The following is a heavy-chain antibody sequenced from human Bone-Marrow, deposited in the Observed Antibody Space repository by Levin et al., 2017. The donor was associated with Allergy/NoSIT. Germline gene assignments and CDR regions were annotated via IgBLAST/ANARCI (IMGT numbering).Heavy chain of an antibody. J-gene: IGHJ6*02. D-gene: IGHD2-2*01. CDR3: ARDGVVVPAANSGMDG. CDR2: IYSGGST. Sequence: GESLKISCAASGFTVSSNYMSWVRQAPGKGLEWVSVIYSGGSTYYADSVKGRFTISRDNSKNTLYLQMNSLRAEDTAVYYCARDGVVVPAANSGMDGWGQGTTVTVSS. V-gene: IGHV3-66*01. CDR1: GFTVSSNY.